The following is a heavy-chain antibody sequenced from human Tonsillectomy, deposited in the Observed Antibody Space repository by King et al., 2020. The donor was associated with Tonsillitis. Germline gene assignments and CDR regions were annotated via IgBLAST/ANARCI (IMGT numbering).Heavy chain of an antibody. CDR3: ARGVHYASSGYYAHFDY. CDR1: GYTFTRDY. D-gene: IGHD3-22*01. CDR2: INPSGGST. V-gene: IGHV1-46*03. Sequence: VQLVESGAEVKKPGASVKVSFKASGYTFTRDYMQWVRQAPGQGLEWMGIINPSGGSTRYAQNFQGRVTMTRETSTSTVYLELSSLRSEDTAVYYCARGVHYASSGYYAHFDYWGQGTLVTVS. J-gene: IGHJ4*02.